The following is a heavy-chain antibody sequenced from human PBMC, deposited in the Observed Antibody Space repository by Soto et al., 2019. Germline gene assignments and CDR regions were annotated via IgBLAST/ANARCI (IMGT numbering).Heavy chain of an antibody. CDR1: GASMSSGGYY. D-gene: IGHD6-6*01. CDR3: ARDRHNNFFDP. CDR2: IYYSGST. J-gene: IGHJ5*02. V-gene: IGHV4-31*03. Sequence: QVQLQESGPGLVKPSQTLSLTCTVSGASMSSGGYYWTWIRQSPGKGLEWIGYIYYSGSTYYNPSLERRVALSXXPSRSQFSLTLHSVTAADTAIYYCARDRHNNFFDPWGQGTLVTVSS.